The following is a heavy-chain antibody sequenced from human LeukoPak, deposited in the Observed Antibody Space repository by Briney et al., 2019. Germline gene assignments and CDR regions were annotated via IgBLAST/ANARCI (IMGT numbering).Heavy chain of an antibody. CDR3: ARGGRITMIVVAANSYDAFDI. CDR1: GGTFSSYA. D-gene: IGHD3-22*01. V-gene: IGHV1-69*13. CDR2: NIPIFGTA. J-gene: IGHJ3*02. Sequence: ASVKVSCKASGGTFSSYAISRVRQAPGQGLEWMGGNIPIFGTANYAQNFQGRVTITADESTSTAYMELSSLRSEDTAVYYCARGGRITMIVVAANSYDAFDIWGQGTMVTVSS.